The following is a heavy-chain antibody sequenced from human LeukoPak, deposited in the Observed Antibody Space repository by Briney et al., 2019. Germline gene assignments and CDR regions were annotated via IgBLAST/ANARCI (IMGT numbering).Heavy chain of an antibody. CDR1: GFTFSSHG. D-gene: IGHD5-24*01. CDR2: ISYDGSNK. V-gene: IGHV3-30*18. J-gene: IGHJ4*02. Sequence: GGSLRLSCAASGFTFSSHGMHWVRQTPGKGLEWVAVISYDGSNKYYVDSVKGRFTISRDNSKNTLYLQMSSLRVEDTAVYYCAKDFEMATVNYYFDYWGQGTLVTVSS. CDR3: AKDFEMATVNYYFDY.